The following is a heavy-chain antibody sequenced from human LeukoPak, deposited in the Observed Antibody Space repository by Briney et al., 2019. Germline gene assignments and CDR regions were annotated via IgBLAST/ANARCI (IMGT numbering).Heavy chain of an antibody. V-gene: IGHV4-59*01. D-gene: IGHD5-18*01. CDR3: ARSRRGYSYGYRMFGEYYFDY. J-gene: IGHJ4*02. CDR1: GGAITNYY. Sequence: SETLSLTCTVSGGAITNYYWSWIRQPPGKGLEWIGYMYYSGSTNYNPSLKSRVTMSVDTSNNQISLKMTSLTAADTAVYYCARSRRGYSYGYRMFGEYYFDYWGQGTLVTVSS. CDR2: MYYSGST.